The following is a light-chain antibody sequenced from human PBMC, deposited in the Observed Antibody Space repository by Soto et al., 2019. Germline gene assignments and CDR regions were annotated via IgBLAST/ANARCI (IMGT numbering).Light chain of an antibody. CDR3: QQRSSWPVT. CDR1: HSVSRY. V-gene: IGKV3-11*01. J-gene: IGKJ1*01. Sequence: EIVLTQSPVTLSLSPGERATLSCRASHSVSRYFAWYQQKPCQAPRLLIYDASNRATGVPARFSGSGSGTDFTLTISSLEPEDFAVYYCQQRSSWPVTFGQGTKVEI. CDR2: DAS.